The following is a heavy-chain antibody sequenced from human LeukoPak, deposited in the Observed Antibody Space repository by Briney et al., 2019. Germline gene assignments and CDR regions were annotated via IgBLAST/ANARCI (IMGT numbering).Heavy chain of an antibody. CDR3: ARELALGYCSSTSCQDY. Sequence: ASVKVSCKASGYTFTGYYMHWVRQAPGQGLEWMGWINPNSGGTNYAQKFQGRVTMTRDTSISTAYMELSRLRSDDTAVYYCARELALGYCSSTSCQDYWGQGTLVTVSS. V-gene: IGHV1-2*02. D-gene: IGHD2-2*01. CDR2: INPNSGGT. CDR1: GYTFTGYY. J-gene: IGHJ4*02.